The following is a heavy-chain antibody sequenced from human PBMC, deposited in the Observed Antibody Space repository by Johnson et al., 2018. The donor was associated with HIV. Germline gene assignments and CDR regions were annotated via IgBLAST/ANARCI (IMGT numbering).Heavy chain of an antibody. CDR1: GFTFSSYD. CDR3: ARASRSSSWDAGDDSFDI. Sequence: VQLVESGGGLVQPGGSLRLSCAASGFTFSSYDMHWVRQATGKGLEWVSAIGTAGDTYYPGSVKGRFTISRENAKNSLYLQMNSLRAGDTAVYYCARASRSSSWDAGDDSFDIWGQGTMVTVSS. V-gene: IGHV3-13*01. CDR2: IGTAGDT. D-gene: IGHD6-13*01. J-gene: IGHJ3*02.